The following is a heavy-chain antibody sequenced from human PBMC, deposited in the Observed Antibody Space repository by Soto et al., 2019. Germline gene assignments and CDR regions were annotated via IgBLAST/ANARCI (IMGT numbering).Heavy chain of an antibody. V-gene: IGHV4-30-2*01. D-gene: IGHD6-19*01. Sequence: QLQLQESGSGLVKPSQTLSLTCAVSGGSISSGGYSWSWIRQPPGKGLEWIGYIYNSGSTYYNPSLTSRVTISVDRSNHQSSLKLSSVTAADTAVYYCARAVGLGAVAVDYRGQGTLVTVSS. CDR3: ARAVGLGAVAVDY. J-gene: IGHJ4*02. CDR1: GGSISSGGYS. CDR2: IYNSGST.